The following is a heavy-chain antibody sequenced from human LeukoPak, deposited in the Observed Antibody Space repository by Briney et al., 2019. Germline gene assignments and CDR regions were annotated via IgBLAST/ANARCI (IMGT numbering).Heavy chain of an antibody. J-gene: IGHJ4*02. CDR2: IYPGDSHT. V-gene: IGHV5-51*01. CDR3: ARVGSGATPFDY. Sequence: GESLKISCKGYGYSFTNFWIGWVRQMPGKGLEWMGIIYPGDSHTRHSPSFQGQVTITADKSINAAYLQWSSLKASDTAMYYCARVGSGATPFDYWGQGTLVTVSS. D-gene: IGHD1-26*01. CDR1: GYSFTNFW.